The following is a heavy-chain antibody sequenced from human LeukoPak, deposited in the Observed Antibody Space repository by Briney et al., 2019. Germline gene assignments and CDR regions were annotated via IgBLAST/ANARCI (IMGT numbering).Heavy chain of an antibody. D-gene: IGHD6-19*01. J-gene: IGHJ4*02. CDR3: ARKYSSGWYGHFDY. Sequence: SGTLSLTCAVSGGSISSSNWWSWVRQPPGKGLEWIGEIYHSGSTNYNPSLKSRVTISVDKSKNQFSLKLSSVTAGDTAVYYCARKYSSGWYGHFDYWGQGTLVTVSS. V-gene: IGHV4-4*02. CDR1: GGSISSSNW. CDR2: IYHSGST.